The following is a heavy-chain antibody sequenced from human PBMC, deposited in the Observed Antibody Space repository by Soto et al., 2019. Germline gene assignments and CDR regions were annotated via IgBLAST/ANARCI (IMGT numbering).Heavy chain of an antibody. CDR1: GDSISGGAAF. Sequence: QVQLQESGPGLVKPSETLSLTCTVSGDSISGGAAFWSWIRQPPGKGLEWIANVYYSGSSYYNPSLTGRLTISVDTTKNQFSLQLKSMTAADTAVYYCAKLSCTSSTCYFPGWFDPWGQGTLVTVSS. D-gene: IGHD2-2*01. J-gene: IGHJ5*02. V-gene: IGHV4-31*03. CDR3: AKLSCTSSTCYFPGWFDP. CDR2: VYYSGSS.